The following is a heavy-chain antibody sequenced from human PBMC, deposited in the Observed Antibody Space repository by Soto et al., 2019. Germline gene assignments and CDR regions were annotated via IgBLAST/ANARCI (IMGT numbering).Heavy chain of an antibody. CDR3: ARDRASDY. D-gene: IGHD3-10*01. V-gene: IGHV4-4*02. CDR1: GGSISSSNW. J-gene: IGHJ4*02. CDR2: IYHSGST. Sequence: QVQLQESGPGLVKPSGTLSLTCAVSGGSISSSNWWSWVRQPPGKGLEWIGEIYHSGSTNYNPSPNSRVTRSGDKSKNQCALKLSPVTAADTAVYYCARDRASDYWGQGTLVTVSS.